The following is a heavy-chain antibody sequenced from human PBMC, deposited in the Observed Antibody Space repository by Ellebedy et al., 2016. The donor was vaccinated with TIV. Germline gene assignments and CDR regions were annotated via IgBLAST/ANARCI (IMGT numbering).Heavy chain of an antibody. D-gene: IGHD4-11*01. V-gene: IGHV3-74*01. Sequence: GESLKMSCAASGVTFINYWVWWVREAAGKGLLDISRIIGDGSKTSYADSVKGRFTISRDNAKNTLYLQLNSLGADDTAVYYCARDNDYKIDYLGQGTLVTVSS. J-gene: IGHJ4*02. CDR1: GVTFINYW. CDR2: IIGDGSKT. CDR3: ARDNDYKIDY.